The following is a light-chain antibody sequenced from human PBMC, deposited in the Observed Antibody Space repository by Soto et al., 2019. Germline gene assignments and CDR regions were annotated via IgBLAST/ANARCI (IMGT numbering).Light chain of an antibody. V-gene: IGKV1-39*01. J-gene: IGKJ2*01. CDR2: AAS. CDR1: QTITTY. Sequence: DIQMTQSPPSLSTSAGERVTMTCLASQTITTYLSWYQQKAGKTPRLLIYAASRLQSGVPSRFSGSGSGTDFTLTITNLQPEDVATYFCQQSYSTPPTFGRGTKVEIK. CDR3: QQSYSTPPT.